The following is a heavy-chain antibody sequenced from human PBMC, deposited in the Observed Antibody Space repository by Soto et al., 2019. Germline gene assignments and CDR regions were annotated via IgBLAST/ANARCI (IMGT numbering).Heavy chain of an antibody. V-gene: IGHV1-2*02. CDR1: GYTFTGHY. D-gene: IGHD1-26*01. Sequence: ASVKVSCKASGYTFTGHYIHWVRQAPEQGPEWMGEIGPESGATRYAQKFQGRVTMTRDTSITTVYMELKNLSPDDTAVYYCGRGRSGQIVVFYWGQGTPVTVS. J-gene: IGHJ4*02. CDR3: GRGRSGQIVVFY. CDR2: IGPESGAT.